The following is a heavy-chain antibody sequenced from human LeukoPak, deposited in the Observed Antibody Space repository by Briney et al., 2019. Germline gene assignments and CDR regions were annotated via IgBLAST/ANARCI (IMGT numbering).Heavy chain of an antibody. V-gene: IGHV1-69*06. D-gene: IGHD3-22*01. Sequence: SVKVSCKASGGTFSNYAISWVRQAPGQGPEWMGGIIPIFGTANYAQKFRGRVTITADKSTRTAYMELSSLRSEDTAVYYCARVSGFSGLAFDYWGQGTLVTVSS. J-gene: IGHJ4*02. CDR3: ARVSGFSGLAFDY. CDR1: GGTFSNYA. CDR2: IIPIFGTA.